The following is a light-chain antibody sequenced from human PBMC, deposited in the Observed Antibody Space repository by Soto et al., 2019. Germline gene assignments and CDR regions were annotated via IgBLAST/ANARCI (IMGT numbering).Light chain of an antibody. CDR2: SNN. CDR3: AAWDDSLNGYV. V-gene: IGLV1-44*01. Sequence: QSVLTQPPSVSAAPGQKVTISCSGSSSNIGINTVNWYQQLPGTAPKLLIYSNNQRPSGVPDRFSGSKSGTSASLAVSGLQSEGEADYYCAAWDDSLNGYVFGTGTQVTVL. CDR1: SSNIGINT. J-gene: IGLJ1*01.